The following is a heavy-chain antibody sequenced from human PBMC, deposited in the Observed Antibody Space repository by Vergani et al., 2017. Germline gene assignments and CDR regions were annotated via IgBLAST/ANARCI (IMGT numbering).Heavy chain of an antibody. Sequence: EVQLLESGGGLVQPGGSLRLSCAASGFTFSSYSMNWVRQAPGKGLEWVSYISSSSSTIYYADSVKGRFTISRDNAKNSLYLQMNSLRAEDTAVYYCARDGQHSGSYYGYWGQGTLVTVSS. CDR2: ISSSSSTI. CDR1: GFTFSSYS. CDR3: ARDGQHSGSYYGY. V-gene: IGHV3-48*01. J-gene: IGHJ4*02. D-gene: IGHD3-10*01.